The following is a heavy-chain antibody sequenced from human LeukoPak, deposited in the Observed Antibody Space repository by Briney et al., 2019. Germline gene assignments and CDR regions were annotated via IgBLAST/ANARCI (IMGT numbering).Heavy chain of an antibody. D-gene: IGHD4-17*01. CDR1: GGSISSYY. Sequence: SETLSLTCTVSGGSISSYYWSWIRQPAGKGLEWIGRIYTSGSTNYNPSLKSRVTMSVDTSKNQFSLKLSSVTAADTAVYYCASYMTTVTTQGWFDPWGQGTLVTVSS. V-gene: IGHV4-4*07. CDR2: IYTSGST. CDR3: ASYMTTVTTQGWFDP. J-gene: IGHJ5*02.